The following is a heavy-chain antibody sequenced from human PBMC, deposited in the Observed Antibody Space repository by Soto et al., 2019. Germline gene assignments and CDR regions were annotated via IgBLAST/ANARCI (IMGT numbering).Heavy chain of an antibody. V-gene: IGHV3-30*03. CDR1: GFTFSTYG. Sequence: GGSLRLSCAASGFTFSTYGMHWVRQAPGKGLEWVAAMSYDGTKQYYVDSVKGRFTISRDNSRNTLSLQINNLRAEDTAEYYCARVSLGASTIADYSYYGMDVWGQGTTVTVSS. CDR2: MSYDGTKQ. D-gene: IGHD1-26*01. J-gene: IGHJ6*02. CDR3: ARVSLGASTIADYSYYGMDV.